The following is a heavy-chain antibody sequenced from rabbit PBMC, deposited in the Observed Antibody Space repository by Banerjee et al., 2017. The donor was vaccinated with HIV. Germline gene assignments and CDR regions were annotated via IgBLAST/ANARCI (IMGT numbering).Heavy chain of an antibody. CDR3: ARGGGFGGSYYW. CDR2: IYNGDGKT. D-gene: IGHD8-1*01. J-gene: IGHJ6*01. V-gene: IGHV1S40*01. CDR1: GFSFSSGYD. Sequence: QSLEESGGGLVQPGGSLTLTCTASGFSFSSGYDMCWVRQAPGKGLEWIGCIYNGDGKTYYASWAKGRFTISKASSTTVTLQMTSLTAADTATYFCARGGGFGGSYYWWGPGTLVTVS.